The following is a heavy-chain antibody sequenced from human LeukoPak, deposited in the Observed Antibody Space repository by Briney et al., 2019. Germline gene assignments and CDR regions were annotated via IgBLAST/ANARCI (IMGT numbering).Heavy chain of an antibody. J-gene: IGHJ4*02. D-gene: IGHD3-22*01. CDR3: AKDPGGDSSGYYFAY. CDR1: GFTFSSYG. CDR2: ISYDGSNK. Sequence: GRSLRLSCAASGFTFSSYGMHWVRQAPGKGLEWVAVISYDGSNKYYADSVKGRFTISRDNSKNTLYLQMNSLRVEDTAVYYCAKDPGGDSSGYYFAYWGQGTLVTVSS. V-gene: IGHV3-30*18.